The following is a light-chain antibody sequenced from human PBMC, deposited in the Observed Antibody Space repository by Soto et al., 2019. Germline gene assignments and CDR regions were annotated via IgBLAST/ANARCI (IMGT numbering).Light chain of an antibody. CDR2: DAS. CDR3: QQYNTYCT. J-gene: IGKJ1*01. CDR1: QSISSR. V-gene: IGKV1-5*01. Sequence: DLQMTQSPSTLSASVGDRVTITCRASQSISSRLAWYQQKPGKAPKLLIYDASDLERGVPSRFSGSGSGTEFTLTISSLQPDDFATYYCQQYNTYCTFGQGTKVEVK.